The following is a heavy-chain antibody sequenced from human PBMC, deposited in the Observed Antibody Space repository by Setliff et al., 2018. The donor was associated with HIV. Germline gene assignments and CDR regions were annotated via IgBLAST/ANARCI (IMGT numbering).Heavy chain of an antibody. J-gene: IGHJ4*02. D-gene: IGHD4-17*01. CDR1: GGSMRSNIYY. CDR3: ARSSTAGFDY. V-gene: IGHV4-39*07. Sequence: LSLTCSVSGGSMRSNIYYWAWIRQSPGKGLEWIGSIHLSDTYYNPSLKSRVTISVDVSKDQFSLKLTSLTAADTAVYHCARSSTAGFDYWGQGKLVTVAS. CDR2: IHLSDT.